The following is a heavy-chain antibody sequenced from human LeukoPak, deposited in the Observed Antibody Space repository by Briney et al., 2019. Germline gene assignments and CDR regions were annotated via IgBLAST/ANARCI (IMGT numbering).Heavy chain of an antibody. V-gene: IGHV1-69*05. CDR2: IIALFGTT. CDR3: ARGSYDDPLYYYYYYMDV. CDR1: GGSFNNYA. J-gene: IGHJ6*03. Sequence: SVKVSCKASGGSFNNYAISWVRQAPGQGLEWMGGIIALFGTTDHAQKFKGRVTITTDDSTNTAYMELSSLRSEDSAVYYCARGSYDDPLYYYYYYMDVWGKGTTVTVSS. D-gene: IGHD4-17*01.